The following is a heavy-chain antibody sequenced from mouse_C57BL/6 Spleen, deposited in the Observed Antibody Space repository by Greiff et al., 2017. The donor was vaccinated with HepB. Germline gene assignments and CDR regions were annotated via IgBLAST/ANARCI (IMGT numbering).Heavy chain of an antibody. V-gene: IGHV5-9*01. CDR1: GFTFSSYT. CDR2: ISGGGGNT. Sequence: EVNVVESGGGLVKPGGSLKLSCAASGFTFSSYTMSWVRQTPEKRLEWVATISGGGGNTYYPDSVKGRFTISRDNAKNTLYLQMSSLRSEDTALYYCARHGDYDGAMDYWGQGTSVTVSS. D-gene: IGHD2-4*01. CDR3: ARHGDYDGAMDY. J-gene: IGHJ4*01.